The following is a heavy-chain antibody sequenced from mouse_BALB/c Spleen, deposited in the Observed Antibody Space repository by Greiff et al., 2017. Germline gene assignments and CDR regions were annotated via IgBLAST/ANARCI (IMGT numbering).Heavy chain of an antibody. D-gene: IGHD1-1*01. CDR1: GYTFTSYV. CDR3: ARRGGCSPFAY. Sequence: EVQLQQSGPELVKPGASVKMSCKASGYTFTSYVMHWVKQKPGQGLEWIGYINPYNDGTKYNEKFKGKATLTSDKSSSTAYMELSSLTSEDSAVYCCARRGGCSPFAYWGQGTLVTVSA. J-gene: IGHJ3*01. V-gene: IGHV1-14*01. CDR2: INPYNDGT.